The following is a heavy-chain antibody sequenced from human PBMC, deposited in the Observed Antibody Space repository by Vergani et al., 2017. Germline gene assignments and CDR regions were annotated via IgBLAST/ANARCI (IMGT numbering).Heavy chain of an antibody. CDR1: GGSFSGYY. D-gene: IGHD2-21*02. Sequence: QVQLQQWGAGLLKPSETLSLTCAVYGGSFSGYYWSWIRQPPGKGLEWIGEINHSGSTNYNPSLKSRVTISVDTSKNQFSLKLSSVTAADTAVYYCASRGGDGIRGDAFDIWGQGTMVTVAS. J-gene: IGHJ3*02. V-gene: IGHV4-34*01. CDR3: ASRGGDGIRGDAFDI. CDR2: INHSGST.